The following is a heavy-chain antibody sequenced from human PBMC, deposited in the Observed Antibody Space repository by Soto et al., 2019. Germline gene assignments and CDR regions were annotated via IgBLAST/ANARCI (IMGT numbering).Heavy chain of an antibody. Sequence: SVKVSCKASGGTFSSYAISRVRQAPGQGLEWMGGIIPIFGTANYAQKFQGRVTITADKSTSAAYMELSSLRSEDTAVYYCARMVRGVISGMDVWGQGTTVTVSS. CDR3: ARMVRGVISGMDV. CDR1: GGTFSSYA. V-gene: IGHV1-69*06. CDR2: IIPIFGTA. J-gene: IGHJ6*02. D-gene: IGHD3-10*01.